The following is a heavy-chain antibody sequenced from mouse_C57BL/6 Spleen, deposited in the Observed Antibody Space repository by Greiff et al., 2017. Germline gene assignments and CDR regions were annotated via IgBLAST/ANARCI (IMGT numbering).Heavy chain of an antibody. D-gene: IGHD2-4*01. CDR2: IRSKSNNYAT. CDR3: VRQGIYYDDEG. CDR1: GFSFNTYA. J-gene: IGHJ3*01. Sequence: EVQLVESGGGLVQPKGSLKLSCAASGFSFNTYAMNWVRQAPGKGLEWVARIRSKSNNYATYYADSVKDRFTISRDDSESMLYLQMNNLKTEDTAMYYCVRQGIYYDDEGWGQGTLVTVSA. V-gene: IGHV10-1*01.